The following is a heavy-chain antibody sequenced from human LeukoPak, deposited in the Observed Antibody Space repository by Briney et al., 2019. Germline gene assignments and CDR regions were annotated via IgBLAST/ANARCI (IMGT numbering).Heavy chain of an antibody. V-gene: IGHV4-4*07. CDR3: ARGVGPEHLRIRGVSYYYYMDV. CDR1: GGSISSYY. D-gene: IGHD3-10*01. J-gene: IGHJ6*03. Sequence: NPSETLSLTCTVSGGSISSYYWSWIRQPAGKGLEWIGRIYTSGSTNYNPSLKSRVTMSVDTSKNQFSLKLSSVTAADTAVYYCARGVGPEHLRIRGVSYYYYMDVWGKGTTATVSS. CDR2: IYTSGST.